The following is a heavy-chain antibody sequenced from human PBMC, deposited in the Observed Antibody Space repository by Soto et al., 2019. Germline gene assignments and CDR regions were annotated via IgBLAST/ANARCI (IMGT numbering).Heavy chain of an antibody. CDR2: IYHTGSA. V-gene: IGHV4-34*03. CDR3: PTCCYSDTSRYHHTTWLDH. D-gene: IGHD3-22*01. CDR1: GGAFTHYY. J-gene: IGHJ5*02. Sequence: SETLSRTCAVDGGAFTHYYCTWSRQPPGEGLEWMGEIYHTGSANYSPSRKRRVTISVDKSKNQFSLKLSSVTAAATAVYSCPTCCYSDTSRYHHTTWLDHWGPGTLVNVSS.